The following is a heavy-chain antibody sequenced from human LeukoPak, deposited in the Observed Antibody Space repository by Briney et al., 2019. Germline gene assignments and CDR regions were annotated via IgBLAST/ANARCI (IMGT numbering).Heavy chain of an antibody. J-gene: IGHJ3*02. CDR1: EFTVSGNH. CDR3: ARDADYGGSPDAFDI. CDR2: IYSGGTT. Sequence: PGGSLRLSCAASEFTVSGNHMSWVRQAPGKGLNWVSIIYSGGTTYYADSVKGRFTISRDNSKNTLYLQMNSLRAEDTAVYYCARDADYGGSPDAFDIWGRGTIVTVSS. D-gene: IGHD4-23*01. V-gene: IGHV3-53*01.